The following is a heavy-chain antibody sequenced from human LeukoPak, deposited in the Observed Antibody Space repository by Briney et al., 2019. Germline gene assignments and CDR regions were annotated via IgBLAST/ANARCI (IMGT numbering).Heavy chain of an antibody. D-gene: IGHD3-22*01. J-gene: IGHJ4*02. CDR3: AKDRYYDRVFDY. Sequence: QAGGSLRLSCAASGFALSSHWMTWVRQVPGRGPEWVANVNRDGSETYYLDSVKGRFTISKDNAKNSLYLQMNSLRAEDTALYYCAKDRYYDRVFDYWGQGTLVTVSS. CDR1: GFALSSHW. V-gene: IGHV3-7*03. CDR2: VNRDGSET.